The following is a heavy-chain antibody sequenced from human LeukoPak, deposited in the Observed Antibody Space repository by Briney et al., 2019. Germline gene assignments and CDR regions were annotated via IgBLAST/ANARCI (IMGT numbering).Heavy chain of an antibody. J-gene: IGHJ4*02. CDR3: AADSGSYHRTDY. D-gene: IGHD1-26*01. CDR2: ISYDGSKK. V-gene: IGHV3-30*04. Sequence: GGSLRLSCAASGFSLSSYAMHWVRQAPGKGLEWVAIISYDGSKKYYADSVKGRFTISRDNAKNTLYLQMNSLRAEDTAVYYCAADSGSYHRTDYWGQGTLVTVSS. CDR1: GFSLSSYA.